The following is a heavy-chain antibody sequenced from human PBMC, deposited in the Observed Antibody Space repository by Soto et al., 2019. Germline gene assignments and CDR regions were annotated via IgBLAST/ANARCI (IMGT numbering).Heavy chain of an antibody. D-gene: IGHD3-3*01. Sequence: EVKLLESGGGLAQPGGSLRLSCVGSGFTCHSYAIIGVRQSPGARLQGLGAIRGSADGTEHAHSVRGRFTISRDNAKKTVHLQMDSLRVEDTAVYFCAKDTVGGYSFWSGYYSDGLDVWGQGTLVTVS. J-gene: IGHJ3*01. CDR2: IRGSADGT. CDR1: GFTCHSYA. V-gene: IGHV3-23*01. CDR3: AKDTVGGYSFWSGYYSDGLDV.